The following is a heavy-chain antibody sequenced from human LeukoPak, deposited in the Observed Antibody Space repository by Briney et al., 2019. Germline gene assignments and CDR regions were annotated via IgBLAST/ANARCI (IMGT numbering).Heavy chain of an antibody. V-gene: IGHV3-48*02. D-gene: IGHD3-10*01. J-gene: IGHJ5*02. CDR2: IRASSSTI. CDR3: ARDGSGSYKNSFDP. Sequence: AGGCLRLSCAASGFTFSSYSMNWVRQAPGKVQEWVSYIRASSSTIYYADSVKGRFTISRDNAKNSLYLQMNSLRDEDTAVYYCARDGSGSYKNSFDPWGQGTLVTVSS. CDR1: GFTFSSYS.